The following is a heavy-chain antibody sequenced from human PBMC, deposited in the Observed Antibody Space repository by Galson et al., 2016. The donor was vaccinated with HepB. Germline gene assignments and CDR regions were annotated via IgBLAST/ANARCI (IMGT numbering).Heavy chain of an antibody. J-gene: IGHJ4*02. CDR1: GGTFSSLV. CDR2: IVPLFGTS. V-gene: IGHV1-69*13. CDR3: ARDGCSGGSCYHQGLYFDL. D-gene: IGHD2-15*01. Sequence: SVKVSCKADGGTFSSLVINWVRQAPGQGPEWMGVIVPLFGTSRYAQRFQGRVTINADESTSTVYMELSSLKCEDTAVYYCARDGCSGGSCYHQGLYFDLWGQGTLVTVSS.